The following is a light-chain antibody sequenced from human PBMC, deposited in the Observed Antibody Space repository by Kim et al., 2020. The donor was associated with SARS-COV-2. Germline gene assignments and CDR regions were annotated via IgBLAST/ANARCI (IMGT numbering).Light chain of an antibody. CDR3: SSYTSSSALYV. Sequence: QYALTQPASVSGSPGQSITLSRTGTRSDVGGYNYVSWYQQHPGKAPKLMIYDVSKRPSGVSNRFSGSKSGNTASLTISGLQAEDEADYYCSSYTSSSALYVFGTGTKVTAL. V-gene: IGLV2-14*01. CDR1: RSDVGGYNY. J-gene: IGLJ1*01. CDR2: DVS.